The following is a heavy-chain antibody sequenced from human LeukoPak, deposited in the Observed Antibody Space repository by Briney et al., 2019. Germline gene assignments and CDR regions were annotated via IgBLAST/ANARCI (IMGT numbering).Heavy chain of an antibody. CDR2: IYYSGST. J-gene: IGHJ3*02. V-gene: IGHV4-39*07. D-gene: IGHD3-22*01. CDR1: GGSISSSSYY. Sequence: SETLSLTCTVSGGSISSSSYYWGWIRQPPGKGLEWSGSIYYSGSTYYNPSLKSQVTISVDASKNQFSLKLSSVTAADTAVYYCARPYDPQITMIVGAYAFDIWGQGAMVTVSS. CDR3: ARPYDPQITMIVGAYAFDI.